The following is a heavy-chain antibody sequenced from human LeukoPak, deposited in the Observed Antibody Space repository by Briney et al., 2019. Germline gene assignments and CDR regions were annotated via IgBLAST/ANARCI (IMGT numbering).Heavy chain of an antibody. J-gene: IGHJ4*02. CDR2: ISSSSSYI. Sequence: PGGSLRLSCAASGFTFSTYSMNCVRQAPGKGLEWVSSISSSSSYIYYADSVKGRFTISRDNAKNSLYLQMNSLRAEDTAVYYCAREPGIAVAGTRCDYWGQGTLVTVSS. CDR3: AREPGIAVAGTRCDY. D-gene: IGHD6-19*01. V-gene: IGHV3-21*01. CDR1: GFTFSTYS.